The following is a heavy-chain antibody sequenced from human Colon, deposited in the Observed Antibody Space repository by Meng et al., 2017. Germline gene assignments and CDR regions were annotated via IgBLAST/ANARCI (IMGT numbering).Heavy chain of an antibody. CDR1: GDSVSSNSAA. CDR2: TYYRSKWYN. D-gene: IGHD2-15*01. V-gene: IGHV6-1*01. CDR3: ARDRGCSGGSCYNYYYYGMDV. Sequence: SETLSLTCAISGDSVSSNSAAWNWIRQSPSRGLEWLGRTYYRSKWYNDYAVSVKSLITINPDTSKKQFSLQLNSVTTEDTAVYYCARDRGCSGGSCYNYYYYGMDVWGQGTTVTVSS. J-gene: IGHJ6*02.